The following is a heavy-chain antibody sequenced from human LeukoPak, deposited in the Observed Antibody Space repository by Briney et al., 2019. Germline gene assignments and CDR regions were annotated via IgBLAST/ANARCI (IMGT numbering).Heavy chain of an antibody. D-gene: IGHD3-10*01. Sequence: PLRSLCPSCTVSGGSISSYYWSWIRQPPGKGLEWIGYIDYSGSTNYNPSLKSRVPISVDTSKNRFPLKLSSVTAADTAVYYCARDPGRGVRNHYFDYWG. J-gene: IGHJ4*01. CDR1: GGSISSYY. CDR3: ARDPGRGVRNHYFDY. CDR2: IDYSGST. V-gene: IGHV4-59*01.